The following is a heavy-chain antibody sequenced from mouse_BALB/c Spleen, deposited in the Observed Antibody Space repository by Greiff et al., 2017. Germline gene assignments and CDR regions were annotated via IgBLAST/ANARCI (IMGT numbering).Heavy chain of an antibody. CDR1: GFSLTSYG. V-gene: IGHV2-2*02. CDR2: IWSGGST. Sequence: VQLVESGPGLVQPSQSLSITCTVSGFSLTSYGVHWVRQSPGKGLEWLGVIWSGGSTDYNAAFISRLSISKDNSKSQVFFKMNSLQANDTAIYYCARSGGITTFYAMDYWGQGTSVTVSS. J-gene: IGHJ4*01. D-gene: IGHD2-4*01. CDR3: ARSGGITTFYAMDY.